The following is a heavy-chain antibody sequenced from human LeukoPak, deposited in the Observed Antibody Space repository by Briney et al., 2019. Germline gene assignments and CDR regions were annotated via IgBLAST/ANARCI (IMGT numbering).Heavy chain of an antibody. D-gene: IGHD3-16*02. Sequence: PSQTLSLTCTVSGGSISSGSYYWSWIRQPAGKGLEWIGRIYTSGSTNYNPSLKSRVTISVDTSKNQFSLKLSSVTAADTAVYYCARPSMITLGGAISVWGQGTLVTVSS. CDR3: ARPSMITLGGAISV. V-gene: IGHV4-61*02. J-gene: IGHJ4*02. CDR2: IYTSGST. CDR1: GGSISSGSYY.